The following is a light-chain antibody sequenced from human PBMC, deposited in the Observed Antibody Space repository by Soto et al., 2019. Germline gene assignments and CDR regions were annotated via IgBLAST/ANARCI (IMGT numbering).Light chain of an antibody. Sequence: QSVLTQPPSVSGAPGQRVTISCTGSSSNIGAGYDVHWYQQLPGTAPKLLLYGNSNRPTGVPDRFSGAKSGTSASLAITGLQDDDEAGYYCQSYDSSLSGSEVFGGGTQLTVL. V-gene: IGLV1-40*01. J-gene: IGLJ2*01. CDR1: SSNIGAGYD. CDR3: QSYDSSLSGSEV. CDR2: GNS.